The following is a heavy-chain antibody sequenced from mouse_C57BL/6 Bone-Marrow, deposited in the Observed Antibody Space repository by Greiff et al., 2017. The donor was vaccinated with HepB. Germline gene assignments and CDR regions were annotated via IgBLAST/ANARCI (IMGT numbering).Heavy chain of an antibody. CDR3: ACMSTVVTHYYAMDY. J-gene: IGHJ4*01. CDR2: ISSGSSTI. D-gene: IGHD1-1*01. CDR1: GFTFSDYG. Sequence: EVKLVESGGGLVKPGGSLKLSCAASGFTFSDYGMHWVRQAPEKGLEWVAYISSGSSTIYYADTVKGRFTISRDNAKNTLFLQMTSLRSEDTAMYYYACMSTVVTHYYAMDYWGQGTAVTVSA. V-gene: IGHV5-17*01.